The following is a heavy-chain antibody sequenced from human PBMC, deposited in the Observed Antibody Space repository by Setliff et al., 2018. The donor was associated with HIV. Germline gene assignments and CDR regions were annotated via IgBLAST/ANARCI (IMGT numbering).Heavy chain of an antibody. CDR1: GFIFNDYW. J-gene: IGHJ4*01. V-gene: IGHV3-7*05. Sequence: PGGSLRLSCAASGFIFNDYWMIWVRQPPGRGLEWVATLNQDGINKYYVDSVRGRFTISRDNSKNTLYLQMNSLRAEDTALCYCAREPSYCGHDCCSLLDYWGQGTLVTVSS. CDR2: LNQDGINK. CDR3: AREPSYCGHDCCSLLDY. D-gene: IGHD2-21*02.